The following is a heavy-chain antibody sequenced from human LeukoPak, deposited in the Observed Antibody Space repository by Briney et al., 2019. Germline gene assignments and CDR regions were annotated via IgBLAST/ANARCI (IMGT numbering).Heavy chain of an antibody. D-gene: IGHD2-8*01. V-gene: IGHV3-23*01. CDR3: ALLMMYAIDFDY. CDR2: INSSGGST. CDR1: GFTFRSYA. Sequence: GGSLRLSCAASGFTFRSYAMSWVRQAPGKGLEWVSTINSSGGSTYYADSLKGRFTISRDISKNTLYLQMNSLRAEDTAIYYCALLMMYAIDFDYWGQGTLVTVSS. J-gene: IGHJ4*02.